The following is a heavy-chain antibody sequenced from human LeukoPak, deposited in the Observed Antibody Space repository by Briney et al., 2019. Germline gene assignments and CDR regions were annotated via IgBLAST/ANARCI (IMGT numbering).Heavy chain of an antibody. Sequence: SETLSLTCAVYGGSFSGYYWSWIRQPPGKGLEWIGEINHSGSTNYNPSLKSRVTISVDTSKNQFSLKLSSVTAADTAVYYCARSRWLQFGRALDYWGQRTLVTVSS. J-gene: IGHJ4*02. CDR1: GGSFSGYY. CDR3: ARSRWLQFGRALDY. V-gene: IGHV4-34*01. D-gene: IGHD5-24*01. CDR2: INHSGST.